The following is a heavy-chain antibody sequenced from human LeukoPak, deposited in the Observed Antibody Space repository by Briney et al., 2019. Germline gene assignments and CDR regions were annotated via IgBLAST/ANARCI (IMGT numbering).Heavy chain of an antibody. J-gene: IGHJ5*02. Sequence: SETLSLTCTVSGYSISSGYYWGWIRQPPGKGLEWIGSIYHSGSTYYNPSLKSRVTISVDTSKNQFSLKLSSVTAADTAVYYCASYSSPLNWFDPWGQGTLVTVSS. CDR3: ASYSSPLNWFDP. CDR1: GYSISSGYY. V-gene: IGHV4-38-2*02. CDR2: IYHSGST. D-gene: IGHD6-13*01.